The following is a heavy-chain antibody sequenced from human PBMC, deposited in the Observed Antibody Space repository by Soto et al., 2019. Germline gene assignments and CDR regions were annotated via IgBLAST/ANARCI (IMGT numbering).Heavy chain of an antibody. J-gene: IGHJ5*02. CDR3: AKNRGSFDWLSSSWFDP. V-gene: IGHV4-59*08. D-gene: IGHD3-9*01. CDR2: IYYSGST. Sequence: PSETLSLTCTVSGGSISSYYWSWIRQPPGKGLEWIGYIYYSGSTNYNPSLKSRVTISVDTSKNEFSLKLSSVTAADTAVYYCAKNRGSFDWLSSSWFDPWGQGTLVTVSS. CDR1: GGSISSYY.